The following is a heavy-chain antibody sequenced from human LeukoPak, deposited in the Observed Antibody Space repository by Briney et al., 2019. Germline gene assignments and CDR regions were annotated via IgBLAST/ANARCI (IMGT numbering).Heavy chain of an antibody. D-gene: IGHD3-22*01. Sequence: GASVKVSCKASGYTFTGYYLHWVRQAPGQGLEWMGRINPNSGGTNYAQKFQGRVTMTRDTSISTAYMELSRLRSDDTAMYYCARDGSLFYDNSGYYYEVYWGQGTLVTVSS. J-gene: IGHJ4*02. CDR2: INPNSGGT. CDR1: GYTFTGYY. CDR3: ARDGSLFYDNSGYYYEVY. V-gene: IGHV1-2*06.